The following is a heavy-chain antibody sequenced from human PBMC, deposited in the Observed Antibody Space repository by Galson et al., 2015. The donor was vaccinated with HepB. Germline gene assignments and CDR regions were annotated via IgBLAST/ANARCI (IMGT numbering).Heavy chain of an antibody. CDR3: ATLTPLGIGPEVLDY. CDR2: FDPEDGET. D-gene: IGHD1-26*01. CDR1: GYTFTELS. V-gene: IGHV1-24*01. Sequence: SVKVSCKASGYTFTELSMHWVRQAPGKGLEWMGGFDPEDGETIYAQKFQGRVTMTEDTSTDTAYMELSSLRSEDTAVYYCATLTPLGIGPEVLDYWGQGTLVTVSS. J-gene: IGHJ4*02.